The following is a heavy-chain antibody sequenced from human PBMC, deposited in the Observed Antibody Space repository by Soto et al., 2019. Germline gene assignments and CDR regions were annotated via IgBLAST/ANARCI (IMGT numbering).Heavy chain of an antibody. CDR2: IYYSGST. V-gene: IGHV4-39*01. D-gene: IGHD3-3*02. Sequence: SETLSLTCTVSGGSISSSIYYWGWIRQPPGKGLEWIGSIYYSGSTYYNPSLKSRVTISVDTSKNQFSLKLSSVTAADTAVYYCARLIFGVVIAWFDPWGQGTLVTVSS. CDR1: GGSISSSIYY. J-gene: IGHJ5*02. CDR3: ARLIFGVVIAWFDP.